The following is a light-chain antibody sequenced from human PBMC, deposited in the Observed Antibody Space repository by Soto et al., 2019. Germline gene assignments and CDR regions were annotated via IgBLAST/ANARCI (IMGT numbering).Light chain of an antibody. CDR1: SSDVGGYNS. V-gene: IGLV2-14*01. J-gene: IGLJ1*01. CDR2: DVT. Sequence: QSALTQPAPVSGSPGQSITTSCTGTSSDVGGYNSVSWYRQDPGKAPKLMIYDVTNRPSGVSNRFSGSKSGNTASLTISGLQAEDEADYYCSSFTSSITYVFGTGTKVTVL. CDR3: SSFTSSITYV.